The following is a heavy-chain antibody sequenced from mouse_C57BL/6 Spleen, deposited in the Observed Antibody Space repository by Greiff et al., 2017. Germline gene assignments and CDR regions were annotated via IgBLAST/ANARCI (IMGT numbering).Heavy chain of an antibody. V-gene: IGHV1-85*01. CDR1: GYTFTSYD. CDR3: ARSYDYDSWFAY. CDR2: IYPSAGST. Sequence: VQLQQSGPELVKPGASVKLSCKASGYTFTSYDINWVKQRPGQGLEWIGWIYPSAGSTKYNEKFKGKATLTVDPSSITAYMELHSLTSEDAAVYFCARSYDYDSWFAYWGQGTLVTVSA. J-gene: IGHJ3*01. D-gene: IGHD2-4*01.